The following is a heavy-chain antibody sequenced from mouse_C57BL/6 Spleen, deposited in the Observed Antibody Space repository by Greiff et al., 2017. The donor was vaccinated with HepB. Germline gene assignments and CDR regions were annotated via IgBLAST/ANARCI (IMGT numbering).Heavy chain of an antibody. J-gene: IGHJ3*01. CDR2: IWSGGST. Sequence: VKLVESGPGLVQPSQSLSITCTVSGFSFTSYGVHWVRQSPGKGLEWLGVIWSGGSTDYNSAFISRLSISKDNSKSQVFFKMKILQADDTAIYYCATNDGYYSWFAYWGQGTLVTVSA. V-gene: IGHV2-2*01. D-gene: IGHD2-3*01. CDR1: GFSFTSYG. CDR3: ATNDGYYSWFAY.